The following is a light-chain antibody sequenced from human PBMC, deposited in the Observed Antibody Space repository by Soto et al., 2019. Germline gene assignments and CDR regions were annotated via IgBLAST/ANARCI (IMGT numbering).Light chain of an antibody. CDR1: QGISNY. CDR3: QKYDSAPWT. V-gene: IGKV1-27*01. J-gene: IGKJ1*01. CDR2: AAS. Sequence: DIQMTQSPSSLSASVRDRVTITCRAIQGISNYLAWYQQKPGKVPKLLIYAASTLQSGVPSRFSGSGSGTEFTLTISSLQPEDVATYYCQKYDSAPWTFGQGTKVEIK.